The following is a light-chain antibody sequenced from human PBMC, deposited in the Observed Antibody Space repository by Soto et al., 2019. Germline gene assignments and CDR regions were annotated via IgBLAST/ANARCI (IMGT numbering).Light chain of an antibody. V-gene: IGKV2-28*01. Sequence: DMVMTQSPLSLPVTPGEPASISCRSSQSLLHSNGYNYLDWYLQKPGQSPQLLIFLGSNRASGVPDRFXGSGSGTXXTXKXXRXXXXDVGVYYCMQALQAPYTFGLGTKLEIK. J-gene: IGKJ2*01. CDR2: LGS. CDR3: MQALQAPYT. CDR1: QSLLHSNGYNY.